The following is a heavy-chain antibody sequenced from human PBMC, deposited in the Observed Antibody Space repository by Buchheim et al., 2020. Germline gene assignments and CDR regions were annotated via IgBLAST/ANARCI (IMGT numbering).Heavy chain of an antibody. CDR1: GFSFSSQT. D-gene: IGHD6-19*01. CDR2: INFSGGTT. J-gene: IGHJ4*02. Sequence: EVQLLESGGNLVQPGGSLRLSCAASGFSFSSQTMIWVRQAPGKGLEWLSGINFSGGTTYADSVKARFTSSRDNSKNTLYLQMNSLRVEDTAVYFCAKGLFSSGWSPFDYCGQGTL. V-gene: IGHV3-23*01. CDR3: AKGLFSSGWSPFDY.